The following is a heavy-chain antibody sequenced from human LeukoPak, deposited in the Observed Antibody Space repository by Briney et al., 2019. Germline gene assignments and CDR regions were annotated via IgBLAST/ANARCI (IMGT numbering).Heavy chain of an antibody. CDR3: APLITGTTGCFDY. J-gene: IGHJ4*02. D-gene: IGHD1-7*01. V-gene: IGHV1-69*01. CDR1: RGTFSSYA. Sequence: SVKVSCKASRGTFSSYAISWVRQAPGQGLEWMGGIIPIFGTANYAQKFQGRVTITADESTSTAYMELSSLRSEDTAVYYCAPLITGTTGCFDYWGQGTLVTVSS. CDR2: IIPIFGTA.